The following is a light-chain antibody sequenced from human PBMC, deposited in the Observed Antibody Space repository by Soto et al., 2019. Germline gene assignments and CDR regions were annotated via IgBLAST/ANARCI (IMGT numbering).Light chain of an antibody. V-gene: IGLV2-14*01. Sequence: QSALTQPASVSGSPGQSITISCTGTSSDVGAYRYVSWYQQHPGKAPKVMIYDVSSRPSGVSDRFSGSKSGNTASLTISGLQAEDEAHYYWSSYTSSNTLEFGGGTKLTVL. J-gene: IGLJ2*01. CDR1: SSDVGAYRY. CDR2: DVS. CDR3: SSYTSSNTLE.